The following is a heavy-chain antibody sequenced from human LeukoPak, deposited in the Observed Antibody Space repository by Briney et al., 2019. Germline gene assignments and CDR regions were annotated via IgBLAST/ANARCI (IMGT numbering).Heavy chain of an antibody. J-gene: IGHJ4*02. V-gene: IGHV6-1*01. Sequence: SQTLSLTCAISGDSVSSNRAAWNWIRQSPSRGLEWLGRTYYRSKWYNDYAISVKSRITINPDTSKNQFSLQLNSVTPEDTAVYYCARDFEKGYDILTGYFFPLDYWGQGTLVTVSS. CDR3: ARDFEKGYDILTGYFFPLDY. D-gene: IGHD3-9*01. CDR1: GDSVSSNRAA. CDR2: TYYRSKWYN.